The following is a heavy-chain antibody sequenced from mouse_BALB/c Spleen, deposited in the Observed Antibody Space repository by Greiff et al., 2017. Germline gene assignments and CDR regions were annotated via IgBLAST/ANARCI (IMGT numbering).Heavy chain of an antibody. Sequence: QVQLKQSGPGLVQPSQSLSITCTVSGFSLTSYGVHWVRQSPGKGLEWLGVIWSGGSTDYNAAFISRLSISKDNSKSQVFFKMNSLQANDTAIYYCARNMGLRRDYAMDYWGQGTSVTVSS. CDR1: GFSLTSYG. J-gene: IGHJ4*01. D-gene: IGHD2-4*01. CDR3: ARNMGLRRDYAMDY. V-gene: IGHV2-2*02. CDR2: IWSGGST.